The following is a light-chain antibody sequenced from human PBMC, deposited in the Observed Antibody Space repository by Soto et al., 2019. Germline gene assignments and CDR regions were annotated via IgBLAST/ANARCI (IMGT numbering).Light chain of an antibody. CDR2: GAS. Sequence: ETLLTQSPGTLSLSPGEGATLSCRTSQIISSSHLAWYQQKPGQAPRLLMYGASNRATGIPDRFSGSGSGTDFTLTIRRLEPEDFAIYYCQQYESATWTFGLGTKLELK. J-gene: IGKJ2*02. V-gene: IGKV3-20*01. CDR1: QIISSSH. CDR3: QQYESATWT.